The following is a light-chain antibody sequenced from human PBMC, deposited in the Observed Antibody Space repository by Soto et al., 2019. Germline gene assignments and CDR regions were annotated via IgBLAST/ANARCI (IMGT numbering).Light chain of an antibody. Sequence: QSVLTQPASVSGSPGQSITISCTGTSSDVGAYNFVSWYQHHPDKAPKVVIYDVANRPSGVSYRFSASKSGNTASLTISGLQAEDEADYYCMSFTSSNTYVFGTGTKVPVL. CDR1: SSDVGAYNF. V-gene: IGLV2-14*03. CDR3: MSFTSSNTYV. J-gene: IGLJ1*01. CDR2: DVA.